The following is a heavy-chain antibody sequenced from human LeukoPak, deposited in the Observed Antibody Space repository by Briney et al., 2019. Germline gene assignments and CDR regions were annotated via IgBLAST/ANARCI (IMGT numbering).Heavy chain of an antibody. J-gene: IGHJ5*02. D-gene: IGHD4-17*01. CDR2: IYTSGST. V-gene: IGHV4-4*07. CDR1: GGSISSYY. Sequence: SETLSLTCTVPGGSISSYYWSWIRQPAGKGLEWIGRIYTSGSTNYNPSLKSRVTMSVDTSKNQFSLKLSSVTAADTAVYYCARDRGDGYGDWDHWFDPWGQGTLVTVSS. CDR3: ARDRGDGYGDWDHWFDP.